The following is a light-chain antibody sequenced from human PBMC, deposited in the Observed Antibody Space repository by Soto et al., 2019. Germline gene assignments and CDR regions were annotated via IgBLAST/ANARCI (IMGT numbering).Light chain of an antibody. CDR2: EVS. CDR1: SSDVGGYNY. V-gene: IGLV2-8*01. Sequence: QSVVTQPPSASGSPGQSVTISCTGTSSDVGGYNYVSWYQQHPGKAPKLMISEVSKRPSGVPDRFSGSKSGNTASLTVSGLQADDEADYYCSSFAGNNNLVFGGGTKLTVL. J-gene: IGLJ2*01. CDR3: SSFAGNNNLV.